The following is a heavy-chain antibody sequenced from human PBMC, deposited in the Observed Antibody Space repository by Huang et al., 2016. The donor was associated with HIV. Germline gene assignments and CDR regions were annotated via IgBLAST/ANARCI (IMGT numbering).Heavy chain of an antibody. CDR3: AKDLVTYDSSGSV. CDR2: VSNSASSR. CDR1: GFSFSSSA. V-gene: IGHV3-23*01. J-gene: IGHJ4*02. D-gene: IGHD3-22*01. Sequence: EVHLLESGGGLVQPGGSLRLSCAASGFSFSSSAMSWGRQAPGRGLEWVSTVSNSASSRHYSDSVRGRFTISRDNSKDTLYLQMNSLRAEDTALYYCAKDLVTYDSSGSVWGQGTLVTVSS.